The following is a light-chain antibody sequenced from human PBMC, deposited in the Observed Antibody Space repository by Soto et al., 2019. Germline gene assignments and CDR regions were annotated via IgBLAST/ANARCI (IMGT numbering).Light chain of an antibody. CDR2: TAS. CDR1: QGISSH. CDR3: QQYFFYSLT. Sequence: AIRMTQSPSSFSASTGDRVTITCRASQGISSHLAWYQVKPGKAPRLLIYTASYLESGVPSRFSGSGSGTDYTLTISSMQFSDFAVSSSQQYFFYSLTFGGGTNVEIK. J-gene: IGKJ4*01. V-gene: IGKV1-8*01.